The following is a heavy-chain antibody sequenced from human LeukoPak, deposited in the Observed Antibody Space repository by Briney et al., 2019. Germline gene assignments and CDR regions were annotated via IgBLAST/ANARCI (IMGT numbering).Heavy chain of an antibody. J-gene: IGHJ4*02. Sequence: GESLTLTCSASGFTFSTYAMHWVRQAPGKGLEYVAAISSNGGSTYYADSVKRRFTISRDNSKNTLYPQVSSLRAEDTAVYYCATGGQVGGSVYFDYWGQGTLVTVSS. CDR3: ATGGQVGGSVYFDY. CDR1: GFTFSTYA. CDR2: ISSNGGST. V-gene: IGHV3-64D*09. D-gene: IGHD3-10*01.